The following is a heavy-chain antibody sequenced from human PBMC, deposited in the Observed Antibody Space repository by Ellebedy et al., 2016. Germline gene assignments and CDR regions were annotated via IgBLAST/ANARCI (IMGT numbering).Heavy chain of an antibody. CDR3: ARGPAYWCTGGRCPPYLNYYSMDV. CDR2: INHSGST. Sequence: SETLSLTXAVYGGSFSGYYWSWIRQPPGKGLEWIGEINHSGSTNYNPSLKSRVTISVDTSKNQFSLKLSSVTAADTAVYYCARGPAYWCTGGRCPPYLNYYSMDVWGKGTTVTVSS. D-gene: IGHD2-8*02. CDR1: GGSFSGYY. J-gene: IGHJ6*03. V-gene: IGHV4-34*01.